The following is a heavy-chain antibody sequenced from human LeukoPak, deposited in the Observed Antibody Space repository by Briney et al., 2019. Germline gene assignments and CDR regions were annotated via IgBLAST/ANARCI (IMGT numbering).Heavy chain of an antibody. Sequence: ASLKVSCKASVYRFTSYGISWVRQAPGQGLEWMGWISAYNGNTNYAQKLQGRVTMTTDTSTSTAYMELRSLRSDDTAVYYCARGGDGDILTGLVFDYWGQGTLVTVSS. D-gene: IGHD3-9*01. CDR1: VYRFTSYG. CDR2: ISAYNGNT. J-gene: IGHJ4*02. V-gene: IGHV1-18*01. CDR3: ARGGDGDILTGLVFDY.